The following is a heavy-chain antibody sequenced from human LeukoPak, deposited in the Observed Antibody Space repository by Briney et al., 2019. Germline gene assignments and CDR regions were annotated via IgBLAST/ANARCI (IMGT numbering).Heavy chain of an antibody. V-gene: IGHV1-8*01. CDR3: ARAEDDGSGGWGMDV. D-gene: IGHD3-10*01. J-gene: IGHJ6*02. CDR2: MNPNSGNT. Sequence: ASVKVSCKASGYTFTSYDINWVRQATGQGLEWMGWMNPNSGNTGYAQKFQGRVTMTRNTSISTAYMELSSLRSEATAVYYCARAEDDGSGGWGMDVWGQGTTVTVSS. CDR1: GYTFTSYD.